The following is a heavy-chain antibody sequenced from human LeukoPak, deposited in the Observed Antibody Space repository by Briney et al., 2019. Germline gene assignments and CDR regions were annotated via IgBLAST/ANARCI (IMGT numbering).Heavy chain of an antibody. J-gene: IGHJ4*02. D-gene: IGHD6-19*01. CDR1: GFTFSSYA. CDR2: ISYDGSNK. Sequence: GRSLRLSCAASGFTFSSYAMHWVRQAPGKGLEWVAVISYDGSNKYYADSVKGRFTISRDNSKNTLYLQMNSLRAEDTAMYYCARGPVAGPSDYWGQGTLVTVSS. V-gene: IGHV3-30-3*01. CDR3: ARGPVAGPSDY.